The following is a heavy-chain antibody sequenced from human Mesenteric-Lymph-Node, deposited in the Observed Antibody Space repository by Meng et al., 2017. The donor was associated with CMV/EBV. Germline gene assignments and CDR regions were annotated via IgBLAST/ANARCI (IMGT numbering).Heavy chain of an antibody. D-gene: IGHD2-2*01. J-gene: IGHJ6*02. CDR2: ISSSSSTI. CDR3: AGDLVVDCSSTSCYSERGYYYYYYGMDV. CDR1: GFTFSSYS. Sequence: GGFLRLSCAASGFTFSSYSMNWVRQAPGKGLEWVSYISSSSSTIYYADSVKGRFTISRDNAKNSLYLQMNSLRAEDTAVYYCAGDLVVDCSSTSCYSERGYYYYYYGMDVWGQGTTVTVSS. V-gene: IGHV3-48*04.